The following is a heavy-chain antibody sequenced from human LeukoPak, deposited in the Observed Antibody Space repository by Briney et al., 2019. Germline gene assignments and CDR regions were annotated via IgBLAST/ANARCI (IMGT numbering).Heavy chain of an antibody. D-gene: IGHD3-22*01. CDR3: ARDLYDSSGYYQRRLFDN. J-gene: IGHJ4*02. CDR1: GYTFTGYY. Sequence: GASVKVSCKASGYTFTGYYMHWVRQAPGQGLEWMGWINPNSGGTNYAQKFQGRVTMTRDTSISTAYMELSRLRSDDTTVYYCARDLYDSSGYYQRRLFDNWGQGTLVTVSS. V-gene: IGHV1-2*02. CDR2: INPNSGGT.